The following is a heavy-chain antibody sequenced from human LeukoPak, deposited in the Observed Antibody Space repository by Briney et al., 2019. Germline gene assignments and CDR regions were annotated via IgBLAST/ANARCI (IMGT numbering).Heavy chain of an antibody. J-gene: IGHJ3*02. V-gene: IGHV4-59*08. CDR1: GGSISSYY. CDR3: ARPSRTGSGWDAFDI. Sequence: SETLSLTCTVSGGSISSYYWSWIRQPPGKELEWIGHISYSGSTNYNPSLKSRVTISVDTSKNQFSLNLSPVTAADTAVYYCARPSRTGSGWDAFDIWGQGTMVTVSS. D-gene: IGHD3-22*01. CDR2: ISYSGST.